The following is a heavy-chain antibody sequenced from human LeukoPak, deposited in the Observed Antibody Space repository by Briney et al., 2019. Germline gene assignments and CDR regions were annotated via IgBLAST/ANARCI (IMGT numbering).Heavy chain of an antibody. Sequence: GESLKISCKGSGYSFTSYWIGWVRQMPGKGLEWMGLIYPGDSDTRYSPSFQGQVTISADKSISTAYLQWSSLKASDTAMYYCARLTYYDFWSGYSYGMDVWGQGTTVTVSS. CDR2: IYPGDSDT. CDR3: ARLTYYDFWSGYSYGMDV. V-gene: IGHV5-51*01. CDR1: GYSFTSYW. J-gene: IGHJ6*02. D-gene: IGHD3-3*01.